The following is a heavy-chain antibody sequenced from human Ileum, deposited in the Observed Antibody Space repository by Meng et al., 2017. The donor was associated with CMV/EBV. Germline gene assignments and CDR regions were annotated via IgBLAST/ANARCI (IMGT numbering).Heavy chain of an antibody. CDR2: ISGSGGDV. CDR3: TRFARLSDY. V-gene: IGHV3-11*01. CDR1: GFTFSDCY. J-gene: IGHJ4*02. Sequence: LSGAASGFTFSDCYMNWVRQAPGKGLEYISYISGSGGDVSYTDSVRGRFTISRDNAKNTLYLQMNSLRAEDTAVYYCTRFARLSDYWGQGTLVTVSS.